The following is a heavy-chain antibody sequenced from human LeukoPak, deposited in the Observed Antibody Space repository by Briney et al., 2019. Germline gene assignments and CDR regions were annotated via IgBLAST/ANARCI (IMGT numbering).Heavy chain of an antibody. CDR1: GFTFSSYS. CDR2: ISSSSSYI. CDR3: ASWVGDYVGP. V-gene: IGHV3-21*01. D-gene: IGHD3-16*01. J-gene: IGHJ5*02. Sequence: GGSLRLSCATSGFTFSSYSMNWVRQAPGKGLEWVSSISSSSSYIYYADSVKGRFTISRDNAKNSLYLQMNSLRAEDTAVYYCASWVGDYVGPWGQGTLVTVSS.